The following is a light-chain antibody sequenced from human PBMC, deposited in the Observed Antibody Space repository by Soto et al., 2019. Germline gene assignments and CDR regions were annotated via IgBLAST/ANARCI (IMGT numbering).Light chain of an antibody. CDR2: DVS. J-gene: IGLJ2*01. Sequence: QSALTQPPSVSGSPGQSITISCRGSSADIGSHNRVSWYHQPPDTAPKLIIYDVSDRPSGVPDRFSGSKSANTASLSISGLQTEDEGVYYCSSSSSSSASVLFGGGTKVTVL. CDR1: SADIGSHNR. CDR3: SSSSSSSASVL. V-gene: IGLV2-18*02.